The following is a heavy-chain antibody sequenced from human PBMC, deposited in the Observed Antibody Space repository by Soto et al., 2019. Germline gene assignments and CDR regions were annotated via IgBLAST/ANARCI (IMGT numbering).Heavy chain of an antibody. CDR3: AREHDASWSYSKYFGMDV. CDR1: GFAFNTYG. CDR2: IWYEGSKK. D-gene: IGHD3-3*01. V-gene: IGHV3-33*01. J-gene: IGHJ6*02. Sequence: QVQLVESGGGVVQPGGSLRLSCAASGFAFNTYGMHWVRQAPVKGLGRVAIIWYEGSKKYYADSVKGRFTTSRDDSKNTLFLQMNSLRADDTAVYYCAREHDASWSYSKYFGMDVWGQGTTVTVSS.